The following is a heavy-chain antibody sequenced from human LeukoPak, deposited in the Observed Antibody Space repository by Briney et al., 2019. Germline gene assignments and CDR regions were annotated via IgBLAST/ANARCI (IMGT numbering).Heavy chain of an antibody. CDR2: INSDGSST. CDR3: ARSDSGQMDY. Sequence: GGSLRLSCAASGLTFSSHWMHWVRQAPGKGLVWVSRINSDGSSTTYADSVKGRFTISRDNAKNTLYLQMNSLRAEDTALYYCARSDSGQMDYWGQGTVVSVSS. CDR1: GLTFSSHW. J-gene: IGHJ4*02. D-gene: IGHD5-12*01. V-gene: IGHV3-74*01.